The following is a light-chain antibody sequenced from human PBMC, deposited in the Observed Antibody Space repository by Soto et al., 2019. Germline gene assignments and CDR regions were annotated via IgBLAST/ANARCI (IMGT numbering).Light chain of an antibody. CDR3: QSYDSSLSVI. CDR2: RNN. V-gene: IGLV1-40*01. J-gene: IGLJ2*01. CDR1: SSDIGAGYD. Sequence: QPVLTQPPSVSGAPGQRVTISCTGSSSDIGAGYDVHWYQHLPATAPKLLIYRNNNRPSGVPDRFSGSKSGTSASLAITGLQAEDEADYYCQSYDSSLSVIFGGGTKLTVL.